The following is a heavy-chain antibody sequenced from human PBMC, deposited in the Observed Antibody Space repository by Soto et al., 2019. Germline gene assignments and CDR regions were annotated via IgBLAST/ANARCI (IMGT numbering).Heavy chain of an antibody. V-gene: IGHV3-9*01. D-gene: IGHD2-15*01. J-gene: IGHJ4*02. CDR3: AKGGPDGFCSGGRCYFDY. CDR2: ISWNSNII. CDR1: GFTFDDDA. Sequence: EVQLVESGGGLVQPGRSLRLSCAASGFTFDDDAMHWVRRVPGKGLEWVSSISWNSNIIGYADSVKGRFNISRDNAKNSLYLQMNRLRPEDTALYYCAKGGPDGFCSGGRCYFDYWGQGTLVTVSS.